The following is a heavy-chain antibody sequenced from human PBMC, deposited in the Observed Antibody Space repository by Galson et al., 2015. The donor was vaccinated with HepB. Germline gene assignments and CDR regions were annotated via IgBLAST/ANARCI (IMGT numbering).Heavy chain of an antibody. V-gene: IGHV3-33*08. D-gene: IGHD6-6*01. CDR1: GFTFSSYG. Sequence: SLRLSCAASGFTFSSYGMHWVRQAPGKGLEWVAVIWYDGSNKYYADSVKGRFTISRDNFKEMVYLQMNILRAEDTAVYYCARDRVLRSLGYWYFDLWGRGTLVTVSS. CDR3: ARDRVLRSLGYWYFDL. CDR2: IWYDGSNK. J-gene: IGHJ2*01.